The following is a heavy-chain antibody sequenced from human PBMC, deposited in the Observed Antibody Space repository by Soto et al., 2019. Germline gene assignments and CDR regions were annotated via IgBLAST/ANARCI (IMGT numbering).Heavy chain of an antibody. J-gene: IGHJ4*02. D-gene: IGHD3-9*01. V-gene: IGHV3-21*01. Sequence: GGSLRLSCSASGFTFSSYSMNWVRQAPGKGLEWVSSIGTSSSYIYYADSVKGRFTISRDNAKNSLYLQMNSLRAEDMAVYYCARAPLRYFDWLLSPFDYWGQGTLVTVSS. CDR1: GFTFSSYS. CDR3: ARAPLRYFDWLLSPFDY. CDR2: IGTSSSYI.